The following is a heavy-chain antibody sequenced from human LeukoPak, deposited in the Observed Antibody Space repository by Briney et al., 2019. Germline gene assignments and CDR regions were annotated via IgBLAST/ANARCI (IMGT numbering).Heavy chain of an antibody. CDR1: GYTFTSSA. Sequence: ASVKVSCKASGYTFTSSALNWVRQAPGQGLEWMGWIDTNTGNPTYAQGFTGRFVFSLDTSVSTAYLQISSLKAEDTAVYYCATDLKKGDSGCFDYWGQGTLVTVSS. CDR3: ATDLKKGDSGCFDY. CDR2: IDTNTGNP. D-gene: IGHD6-19*01. V-gene: IGHV7-4-1*02. J-gene: IGHJ4*02.